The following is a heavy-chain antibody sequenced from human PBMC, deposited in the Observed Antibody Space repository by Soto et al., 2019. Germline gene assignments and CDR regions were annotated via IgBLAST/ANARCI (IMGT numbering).Heavy chain of an antibody. Sequence: VASVKVSCKASGGTFSSYAISWVRQAPGQGLEWMGGIIPIFGTANYAQKFQGRVTITADESTSTAYMELSSLRSEDTAVYYCARKRITMGRGVIMGGMDVWGQGTTVTVSS. V-gene: IGHV1-69*13. CDR1: GGTFSSYA. J-gene: IGHJ6*02. D-gene: IGHD3-10*01. CDR3: ARKRITMGRGVIMGGMDV. CDR2: IIPIFGTA.